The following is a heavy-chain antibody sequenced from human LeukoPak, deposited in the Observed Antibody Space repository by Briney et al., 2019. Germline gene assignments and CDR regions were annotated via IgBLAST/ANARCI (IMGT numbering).Heavy chain of an antibody. CDR2: ISGSSDTT. D-gene: IGHD5-12*01. V-gene: IGHV3-23*01. Sequence: GGSLRLSCAASGFTFSSYSMSWVRQAPGEGLEWVSIISGSSDTTYYADSVKGRFTISRDNSMNALYLQMNGLRAEDTAVYYCAKKTSGYFPFDYWGQGTLVTVSS. J-gene: IGHJ4*02. CDR3: AKKTSGYFPFDY. CDR1: GFTFSSYS.